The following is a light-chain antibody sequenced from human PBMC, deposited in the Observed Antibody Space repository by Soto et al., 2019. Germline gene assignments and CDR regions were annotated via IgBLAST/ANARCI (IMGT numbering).Light chain of an antibody. Sequence: EIVLTQSPGTLSLSPGERATLSCRASQSVSSSYLAWYQQKPGQAPRLLIYGASSRATGIPDRFSGSGSGTDLTLTISRLEPEDFAVYYCQHYGSSLYTFGQGTK. CDR2: GAS. V-gene: IGKV3-20*01. CDR3: QHYGSSLYT. CDR1: QSVSSSY. J-gene: IGKJ2*01.